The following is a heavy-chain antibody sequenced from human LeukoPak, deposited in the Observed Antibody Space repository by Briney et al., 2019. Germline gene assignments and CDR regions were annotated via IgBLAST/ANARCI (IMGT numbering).Heavy chain of an antibody. CDR1: GGTFSSYA. CDR3: ATGSTAATLSYYYGMDV. V-gene: IGHV1-69*01. CDR2: IVPIFGTA. J-gene: IGHJ6*02. Sequence: GSSVKVSCKASGGTFSSYAISWVRQAPGQGLEWMGGIVPIFGTANYAQKFQGRVTITADESTSTAYMELSSLRSEDTAVYYCATGSTAATLSYYYGMDVWGQGTTVTVSS.